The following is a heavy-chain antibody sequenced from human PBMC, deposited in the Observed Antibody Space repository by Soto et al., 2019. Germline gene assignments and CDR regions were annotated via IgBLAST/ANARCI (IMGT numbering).Heavy chain of an antibody. CDR1: GGSFSGYY. Sequence: PSETLSLTCAVYGGSFSGYYWSWIRQPPGKGLEWIGEINHSGSTNYNPSLKSRVTISVDTSKNQFSLKLSSVTAADTAVYYCARGGYSYGMDVWGRGTTVTVSS. CDR3: ARGGYSYGMDV. D-gene: IGHD5-18*01. V-gene: IGHV4-34*01. CDR2: INHSGST. J-gene: IGHJ6*02.